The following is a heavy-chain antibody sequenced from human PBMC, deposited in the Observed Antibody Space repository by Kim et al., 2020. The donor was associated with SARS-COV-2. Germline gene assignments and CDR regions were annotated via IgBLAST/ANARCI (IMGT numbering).Heavy chain of an antibody. Sequence: GGSLRLSCAASGFTFSSYSMNWVRQAPGKGLEWVSSISSSSSYIYYADSVKGRFTISRDNAKNSLYLQMNSLRAEDTAVYYCASLPPHSAATQDFYWYFDLWGRGTLVTVSS. D-gene: IGHD6-25*01. CDR3: ASLPPHSAATQDFYWYFDL. CDR2: ISSSSSYI. CDR1: GFTFSSYS. J-gene: IGHJ2*01. V-gene: IGHV3-21*01.